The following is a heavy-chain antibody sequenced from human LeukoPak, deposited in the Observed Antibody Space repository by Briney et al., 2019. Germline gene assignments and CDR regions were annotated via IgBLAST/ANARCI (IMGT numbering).Heavy chain of an antibody. CDR1: GGSISSYY. CDR2: IHYSGST. CDR3: ARRLGSSSTGFDY. D-gene: IGHD2-2*01. V-gene: IGHV4-59*08. Sequence: PSETLSLTCTVSGGSISSYYWSWIRQPPGKGLERIGSIHYSGSTTYNPSLNSPVTISVDTSKNQFSLKLSSVTAADTAVYYCARRLGSSSTGFDYWGQGTLVTVSS. J-gene: IGHJ4*02.